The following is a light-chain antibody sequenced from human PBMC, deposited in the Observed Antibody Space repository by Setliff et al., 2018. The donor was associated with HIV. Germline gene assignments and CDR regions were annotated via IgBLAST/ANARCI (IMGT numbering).Light chain of an antibody. J-gene: IGLJ3*02. CDR2: DVS. Sequence: QSALAQPASVSGSPGQSITISCTESTSDIGGYKYVSWHQQHPGKVPKVIIYDVSNRPSGVSNRFSGSKSGNMASLTISGLQTEDEADYYCSSYTSGGTWVFGGGTQLTVL. V-gene: IGLV2-14*03. CDR1: TSDIGGYKY. CDR3: SSYTSGGTWV.